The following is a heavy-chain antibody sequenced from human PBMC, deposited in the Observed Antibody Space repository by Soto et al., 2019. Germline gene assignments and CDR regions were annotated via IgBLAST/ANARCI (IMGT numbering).Heavy chain of an antibody. D-gene: IGHD2-15*01. CDR1: GCSVSSGSYY. CDR3: ARDWPFHSVGGAFDI. CDR2: IYYSGST. V-gene: IGHV4-61*01. J-gene: IGHJ3*02. Sequence: PSETLSLTCTFSGCSVSSGSYYLSWIRQPPGKGLEWIGYIYYSGSTNYNPSLKSRVTISVDTSKNQFSLKLSSVTAADTAVYYCARDWPFHSVGGAFDIWGQGTMVTVSS.